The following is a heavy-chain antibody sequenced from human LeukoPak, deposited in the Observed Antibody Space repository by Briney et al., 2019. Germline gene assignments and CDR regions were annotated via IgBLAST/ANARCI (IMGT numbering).Heavy chain of an antibody. CDR3: AKIPSGYCGGDCYFDY. Sequence: GGSLRLSCAASGFTFSNFAMSWVRQAPGKGLEWVSAISCHGGSTYYADSVKGRFTITRDNSKNTLYLQMNSLRAEDTAVYYCAKIPSGYCGGDCYFDYWGQGTLVTVSS. D-gene: IGHD2-21*02. V-gene: IGHV3-23*01. CDR2: ISCHGGST. J-gene: IGHJ4*02. CDR1: GFTFSNFA.